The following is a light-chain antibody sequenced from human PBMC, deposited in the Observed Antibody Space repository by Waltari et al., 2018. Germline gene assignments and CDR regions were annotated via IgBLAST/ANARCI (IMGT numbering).Light chain of an antibody. CDR3: STWGDSLNGVV. J-gene: IGLJ2*01. V-gene: IGLV1-36*01. Sequence: QSALTQSPSVSGAPRQTVTIPCSGSSSNIARNGVNLYQVPPGQAPKLRIYYDDLQFAGVSDRFSGSKSGASSSLAITVLQPDDEAEYFCSTWGDSLNGVVIGGGTKLTV. CDR1: SSNIARNG. CDR2: YDD.